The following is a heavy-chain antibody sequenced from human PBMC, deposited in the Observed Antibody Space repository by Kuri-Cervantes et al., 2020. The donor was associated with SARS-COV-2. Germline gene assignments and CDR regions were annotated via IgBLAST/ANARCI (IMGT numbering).Heavy chain of an antibody. D-gene: IGHD3-16*01. CDR1: GFTFSSYW. V-gene: IGHV3-7*01. CDR3: AKDHGGALDS. CDR2: IRQDAGNK. J-gene: IGHJ4*02. Sequence: GGSLRLSCAASGFTFSSYWMAWVRQAPGKGLEWVANIRQDAGNKNCVDSVRGQFTISRDNDKNSLYLQINSLGAEDTVVYYCAKDHGGALDSWGQGTLVTVSS.